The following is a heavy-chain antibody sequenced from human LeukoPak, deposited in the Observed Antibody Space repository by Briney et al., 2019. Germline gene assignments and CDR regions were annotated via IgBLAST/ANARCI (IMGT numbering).Heavy chain of an antibody. CDR3: ARGGYYGSGNDFRFDP. Sequence: KPSETLSLTCTVSGGSISSYYWSWIRQPPGKGLEWIGYIYYSGSTNCNPSLKSRVTISVDTSKNQFSLKLSSVTAADTAVYYCARGGYYGSGNDFRFDPWGQGTLVTVSS. J-gene: IGHJ5*02. CDR1: GGSISSYY. D-gene: IGHD3-10*01. V-gene: IGHV4-59*01. CDR2: IYYSGST.